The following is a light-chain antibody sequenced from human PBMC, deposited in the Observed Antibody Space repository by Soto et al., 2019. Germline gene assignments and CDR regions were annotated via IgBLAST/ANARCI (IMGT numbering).Light chain of an antibody. CDR3: GSYTSSSTSYV. CDR2: DVS. J-gene: IGLJ1*01. CDR1: SSDVGGYNY. Sequence: SVLTQPASVYGSPGQSITISCTGTSSDVGGYNYVSWYQQHPGKAPKLMIYDVSNRPSGVSNRFSGSKSGNTASLTISGLQAEDEADYYCGSYTSSSTSYVFGTGTKVTVL. V-gene: IGLV2-14*01.